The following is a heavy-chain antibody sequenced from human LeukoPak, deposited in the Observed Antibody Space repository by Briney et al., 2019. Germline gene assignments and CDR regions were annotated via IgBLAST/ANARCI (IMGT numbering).Heavy chain of an antibody. CDR2: IYSGGDT. J-gene: IGHJ4*02. CDR3: VRDIVPYSSNWYYFDY. Sequence: GGSLRLSCSASGITVSSNYMSWVRQAPGKGLEWVSIIYSGGDTYYADSVKGRFTISRDNSKNTLYLQMNSLRAEDTAVYYCVRDIVPYSSNWYYFDYWGQGTLVTVSS. V-gene: IGHV3-66*01. D-gene: IGHD6-13*01. CDR1: GITVSSNY.